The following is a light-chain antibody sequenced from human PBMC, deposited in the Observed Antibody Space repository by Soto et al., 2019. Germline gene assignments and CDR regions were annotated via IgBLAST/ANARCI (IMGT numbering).Light chain of an antibody. CDR2: DAS. CDR3: QHYDHVQVT. CDR1: QDIDNY. V-gene: IGKV1-33*01. Sequence: DIQMTQSPSSLSASVGDRVTITCQASQDIDNYLNWYQQKPGKAPILLIYDASNLETGVPSRFSGGGSGTDFTFTITSLQPEDIATYYCQHYDHVQVTFGQGTRLEIK. J-gene: IGKJ5*01.